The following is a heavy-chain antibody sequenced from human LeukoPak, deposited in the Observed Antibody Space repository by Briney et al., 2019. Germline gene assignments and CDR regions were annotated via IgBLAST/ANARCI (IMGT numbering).Heavy chain of an antibody. CDR2: IYSSGST. V-gene: IGHV4-31*03. CDR3: ARYRDGRFSYYMDV. D-gene: IGHD2-2*01. CDR1: GGSISSGDYY. Sequence: SETLSLTCTVSGGSISSGDYYWSWIRQHPEKGLEWIGYIYSSGSTFYGPSLKSRLTISVDTSKNQFSLKLSSVTVADTAVYYCARYRDGRFSYYMDVWGKGTTVIVSS. J-gene: IGHJ6*03.